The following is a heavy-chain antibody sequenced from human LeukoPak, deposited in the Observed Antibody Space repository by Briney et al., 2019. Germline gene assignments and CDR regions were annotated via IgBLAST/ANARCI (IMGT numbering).Heavy chain of an antibody. Sequence: GGSLRLSCAASGFTFNYYWMHWVRQAPGKGLVWVSRINHDGTSTTYADSVKGRFTISRDNARNTLYLQMNSLRAEDTAVYFCGREGATVATQIDYWGQGTLATVSS. D-gene: IGHD4-23*01. CDR2: INHDGTST. CDR3: GREGATVATQIDY. CDR1: GFTFNYYW. V-gene: IGHV3-74*01. J-gene: IGHJ4*02.